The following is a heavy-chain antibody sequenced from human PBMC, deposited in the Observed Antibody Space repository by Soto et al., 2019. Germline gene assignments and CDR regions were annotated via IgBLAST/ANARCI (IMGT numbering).Heavy chain of an antibody. CDR1: GGSISSSSYY. CDR3: ARCASGAAITLALIYHWFHP. Sequence: SETLSLTCTVSGGSISSSSYYWGWIRQPPGKGLEWIGKIYYSGSTNYNPSLKSRVTISVDTSKNQFSLKLSSVTAADTAVYYSARCASGAAITLALIYHWFHPWGQANPVTV. V-gene: IGHV4-39*01. J-gene: IGHJ5*02. CDR2: IYYSGST. D-gene: IGHD2-8*01.